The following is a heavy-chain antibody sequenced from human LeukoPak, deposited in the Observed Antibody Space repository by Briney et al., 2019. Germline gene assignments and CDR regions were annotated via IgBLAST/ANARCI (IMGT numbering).Heavy chain of an antibody. V-gene: IGHV3-15*01. J-gene: IGHJ4*02. CDR1: GFTITNAR. Sequence: RAGGSLRLSCVASGFTITNARMGWVRQAPGKGLEWVGLIKSKIDGGTTDFAAPVKGRLTISIDDSKHTLYLQMNSLKSEDTGVYYCTTGYGHSDFDYWGQGTLVTVSS. CDR3: TTGYGHSDFDY. CDR2: IKSKIDGGTT. D-gene: IGHD3-3*02.